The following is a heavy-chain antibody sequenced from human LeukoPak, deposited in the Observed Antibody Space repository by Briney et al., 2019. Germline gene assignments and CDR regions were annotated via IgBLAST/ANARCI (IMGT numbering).Heavy chain of an antibody. Sequence: GESLKISCMVSEYTFTNYWIDWVRQMPGKGLEWMGVIFPDDSEIRYSPSFQGQVTISADKSISTAYLQWSGLKASDTAMYYCARDGGSSSWFDYWGQGTLVTVSS. CDR1: EYTFTNYW. J-gene: IGHJ4*02. CDR2: IFPDDSEI. D-gene: IGHD6-6*01. V-gene: IGHV5-51*01. CDR3: ARDGGSSSWFDY.